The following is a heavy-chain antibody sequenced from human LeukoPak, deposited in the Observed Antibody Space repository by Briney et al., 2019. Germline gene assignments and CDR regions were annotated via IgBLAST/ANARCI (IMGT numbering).Heavy chain of an antibody. Sequence: GGSLRLSCAASGFTVSSNYMSWVRQAPGKGLEWVSVIYSGGSTYYADSVKRRFTISRDNSKNTLYLQMNSLRAEDTAVYYCARDERSSRSFDYWGQGTLVTVSS. CDR2: IYSGGST. CDR1: GFTVSSNY. V-gene: IGHV3-66*01. J-gene: IGHJ4*02. CDR3: ARDERSSRSFDY. D-gene: IGHD6-13*01.